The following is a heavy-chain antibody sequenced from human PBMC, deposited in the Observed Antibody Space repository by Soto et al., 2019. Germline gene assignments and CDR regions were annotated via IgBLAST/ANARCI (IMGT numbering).Heavy chain of an antibody. CDR3: AREIAGSSSYIYYYYGMDV. CDR2: IYYSGST. CDR1: GGSIGSGGYY. D-gene: IGHD6-6*01. V-gene: IGHV4-31*03. J-gene: IGHJ6*02. Sequence: PSETLSLTCTVSGGSIGSGGYYWSWIRQHPGKGLEWIGYIYYSGSTYYNPSLKSRVTISVDTSKNQFSLKLSSVTAADTAVYYCAREIAGSSSYIYYYYGMDVWGQGTTVTVSS.